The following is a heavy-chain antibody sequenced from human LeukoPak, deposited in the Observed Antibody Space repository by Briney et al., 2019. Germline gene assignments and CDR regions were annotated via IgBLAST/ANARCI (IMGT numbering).Heavy chain of an antibody. CDR1: GFTFSSYG. CDR3: ARPGGYAFDI. CDR2: ITYDGSDT. D-gene: IGHD3-10*01. Sequence: GGSLRLSCAASGFTFSSYGMHWVRQAPGKGPEWMAFITYDGSDTYFADSVKGRFTLSRDNSKNALYLQMNSLRTADTAVYYCARPGGYAFDIWGQGTMVTVSS. V-gene: IGHV3-30*19. J-gene: IGHJ3*02.